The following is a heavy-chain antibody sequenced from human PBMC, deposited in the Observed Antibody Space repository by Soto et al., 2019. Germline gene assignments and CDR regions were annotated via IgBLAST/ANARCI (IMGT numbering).Heavy chain of an antibody. CDR1: GFTFSSYA. CDR2: ISGSGGST. Sequence: PGGSLRLSCAASGFTFSSYAMSWVRQAPGKGLEWVSAISGSGGSTYYADSVKGRFTISRDNSQNTLYLQMNSLRAEDTAVYYCAKVQGMEYYYISSGYCFDYWGQGTLVTFAS. D-gene: IGHD3-22*01. V-gene: IGHV3-23*01. CDR3: AKVQGMEYYYISSGYCFDY. J-gene: IGHJ4*02.